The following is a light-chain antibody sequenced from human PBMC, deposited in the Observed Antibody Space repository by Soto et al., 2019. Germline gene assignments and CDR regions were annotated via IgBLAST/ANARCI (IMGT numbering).Light chain of an antibody. CDR3: SSYAGSNNYV. J-gene: IGLJ1*01. V-gene: IGLV2-8*01. CDR1: SSDVGGYDF. CDR2: EVS. Sequence: QSVLTQPPSASGSPGQSVTISCTGTSSDVGGYDFVSWYQQHSGKAPKLMIHEVSKRPSGVPDRFSGSKSGNTASLTVSGLQAEDEADYYWSSYAGSNNYVFGTG.